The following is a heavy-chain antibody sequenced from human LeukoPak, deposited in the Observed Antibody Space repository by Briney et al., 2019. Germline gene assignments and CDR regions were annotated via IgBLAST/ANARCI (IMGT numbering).Heavy chain of an antibody. CDR3: ARGKIRYSSSWIDFDY. J-gene: IGHJ4*02. Sequence: GGSLRLSCAASGFTFSSYDMHWVRQATGKGLEWVSAIGTAGDTYYPGSVKGRFTISRENAKNSLHLQMNSLRAGDTAVYYCARGKIRYSSSWIDFDYWGQGTLVTVSS. D-gene: IGHD6-13*01. CDR1: GFTFSSYD. CDR2: IGTAGDT. V-gene: IGHV3-13*01.